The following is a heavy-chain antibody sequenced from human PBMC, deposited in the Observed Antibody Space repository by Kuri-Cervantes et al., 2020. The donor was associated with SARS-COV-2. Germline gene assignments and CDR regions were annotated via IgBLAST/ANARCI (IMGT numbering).Heavy chain of an antibody. CDR2: ISGSGGST. V-gene: IGHV3-23*01. CDR1: GFTFSSYA. D-gene: IGHD5-18*01. CDR3: AKETLAPDTAMVKSLVNYYYYYYYMDV. Sequence: LSLTCAASGFTFSSYAMPWVRQAPGKGLEWVSAISGSGGSTYYADSVKGRFTISRDNSKNTLYLQMNSLRAEDTAVYYCAKETLAPDTAMVKSLVNYYYYYYYMDVWGKGTTVTVSS. J-gene: IGHJ6*03.